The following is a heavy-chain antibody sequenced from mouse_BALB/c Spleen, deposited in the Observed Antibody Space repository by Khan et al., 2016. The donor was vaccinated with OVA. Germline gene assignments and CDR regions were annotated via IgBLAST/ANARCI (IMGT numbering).Heavy chain of an antibody. J-gene: IGHJ2*01. CDR1: GYSFTDYN. Sequence: EVQLQESGPELVKPGASVKVSCKASGYSFTDYNMFWVKQSHGKSLEWIGYIDPYNGGTSYTQKFKGKATLTVDKSSSTAFMHLSSLTSEDSAVFYCVRTDFYGSSYYFDYWGQGTTLTVSS. V-gene: IGHV1S135*01. CDR3: VRTDFYGSSYYFDY. CDR2: IDPYNGGT. D-gene: IGHD1-1*01.